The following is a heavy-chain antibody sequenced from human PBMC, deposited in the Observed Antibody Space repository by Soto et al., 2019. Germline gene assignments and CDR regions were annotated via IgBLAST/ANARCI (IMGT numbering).Heavy chain of an antibody. D-gene: IGHD4-17*01. V-gene: IGHV4-39*01. CDR2: ISSIGST. Sequence: SETLSLTCTVSGASIISTTKYWGWIRQPPGRGLEWIGTISSIGSTYYNPSLEGRVTISVDTSKNQFSLKVTSVTAADTGLYYCARQDHGDYEFFFDYWGQGTLVTVSS. CDR1: GASIISTTKY. CDR3: ARQDHGDYEFFFDY. J-gene: IGHJ4*02.